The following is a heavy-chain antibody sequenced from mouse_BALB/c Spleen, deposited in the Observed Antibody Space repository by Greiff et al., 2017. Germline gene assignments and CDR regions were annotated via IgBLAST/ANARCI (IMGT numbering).Heavy chain of an antibody. Sequence: QVQLQQPGAELVRPGASVKLSCKASGYTFTSYWINWVKQRPGQGLEWIGNIYPSDSYTNYNQKFKDKATLTVDKSSSTAYMQLSSPTSEDSAVYYCTTTTRVDYYALDYWGQGTSVTVSS. D-gene: IGHD2-12*01. CDR3: TTTTRVDYYALDY. CDR1: GYTFTSYW. CDR2: IYPSDSYT. V-gene: IGHV1-69*02. J-gene: IGHJ4*01.